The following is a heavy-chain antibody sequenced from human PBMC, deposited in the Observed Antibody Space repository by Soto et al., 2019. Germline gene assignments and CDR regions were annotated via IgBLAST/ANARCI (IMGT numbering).Heavy chain of an antibody. J-gene: IGHJ4*01. Sequence: PSETLSLTCAFYGGSLSGYYWTCVRQPPGKELEWIGEINNSGSTNYNPSLKSRVTISVDTSKNQFSLKLSSVTAADTAVYYCARQVKYRWSGYLGPFPYWGHGRLVTISS. D-gene: IGHD3-3*01. CDR2: INNSGST. V-gene: IGHV4-34*01. CDR3: ARQVKYRWSGYLGPFPY. CDR1: GGSLSGYY.